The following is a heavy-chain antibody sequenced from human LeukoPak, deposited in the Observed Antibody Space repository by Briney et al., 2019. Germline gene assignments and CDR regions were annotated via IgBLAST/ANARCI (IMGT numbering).Heavy chain of an antibody. CDR3: AKGYGSEHSYYYYYMDV. V-gene: IGHV3-30*02. CDR1: GFTFSSYG. Sequence: GGSLRLSCAASGFTFSSYGMHWVRQAPGKGLEWVAFIRYDGSTKYYADSVKGRFTISRDNSKNTLYLQLSSLRAEDTAVYYCAKGYGSEHSYYYYYMDVWGKGTTVTISS. D-gene: IGHD3-10*01. CDR2: IRYDGSTK. J-gene: IGHJ6*03.